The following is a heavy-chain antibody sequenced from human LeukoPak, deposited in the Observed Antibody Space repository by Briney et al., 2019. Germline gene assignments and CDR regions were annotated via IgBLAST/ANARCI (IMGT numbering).Heavy chain of an antibody. CDR1: GYSFGIYW. CDR2: IYPSDSDT. CDR3: ARRSGVGAEPYYFDY. Sequence: GESLKISCKASGYSFGIYWIGWVRQMPGKGLEWIGVIYPSDSDTRYSPSFQGQVTISADQSFSTTYLQWSSLKAADTAMYYCARRSGVGAEPYYFDYWGQGALVTVSS. V-gene: IGHV5-51*01. J-gene: IGHJ4*02. D-gene: IGHD2-15*01.